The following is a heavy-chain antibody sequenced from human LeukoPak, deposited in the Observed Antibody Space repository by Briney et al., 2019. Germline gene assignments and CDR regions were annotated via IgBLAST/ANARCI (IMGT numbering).Heavy chain of an antibody. J-gene: IGHJ4*02. CDR2: IYPGDSHT. CDR1: GSNFSSYW. CDR3: ARPPWDCSSSSCYFDY. Sequence: GESLEISCQSSGSNFSSYWIGWVRQLPGKGLEWMGIIYPGDSHTRYSPSFQGQVTISADKSISTAYLQWSSLKASDSAMYFCARPPWDCSSSSCYFDYWGQGTLVTVSS. V-gene: IGHV5-51*01. D-gene: IGHD2-2*01.